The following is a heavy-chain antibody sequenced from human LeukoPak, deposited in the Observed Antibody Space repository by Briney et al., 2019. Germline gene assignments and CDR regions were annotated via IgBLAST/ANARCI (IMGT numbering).Heavy chain of an antibody. CDR1: GFTFSNAW. D-gene: IGHD5-18*01. CDR3: ATDGQHAFDC. CDR2: IKGKTDSGTT. V-gene: IGHV3-15*01. J-gene: IGHJ4*02. Sequence: PGGSLRLSCAASGFTFSNAWMSWVRQAPGKGLEWVGRIKGKTDSGTTDYAAPVIGRFTISRDDSKNTLYLQMNSLKTEDTAVYYCATDGQHAFDCWGQGTLVTVSS.